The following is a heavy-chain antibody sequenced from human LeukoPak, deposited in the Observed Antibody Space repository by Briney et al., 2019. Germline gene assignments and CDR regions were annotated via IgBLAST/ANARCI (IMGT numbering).Heavy chain of an antibody. D-gene: IGHD2/OR15-2a*01. CDR3: ARGYYNSVSCPFDY. V-gene: IGHV4-31*03. J-gene: IGHJ4*02. CDR2: IYYSGST. CDR1: GGSISSGGYY. Sequence: PSQTLSLTCTVSGGSISSGGYYWSWIRQHPGKGLEWIGYIYYSGSTYYNPSLKSRVTISVDTSKNQFSLKLSPVTAADTAVYYCARGYYNSVSCPFDYWGQGTLVTVSS.